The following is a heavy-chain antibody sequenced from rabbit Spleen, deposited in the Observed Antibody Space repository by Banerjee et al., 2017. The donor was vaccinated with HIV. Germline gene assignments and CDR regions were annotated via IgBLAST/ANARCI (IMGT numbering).Heavy chain of an antibody. D-gene: IGHD5-1*01. V-gene: IGHV1S45*01. Sequence: QEQLEESGGDLVQPGGSLKLSCKASGFDFSSYGVSWVRQAPGKGLEWIACIYTGSSGYTYYASWAKGRFTISKTASTTVTLQMTSLTAADTATYFCARGGPYVELDWWGPGTLVTVS. CDR2: IYTGSSGYT. CDR3: ARGGPYVELDW. CDR1: GFDFSSYG. J-gene: IGHJ4*01.